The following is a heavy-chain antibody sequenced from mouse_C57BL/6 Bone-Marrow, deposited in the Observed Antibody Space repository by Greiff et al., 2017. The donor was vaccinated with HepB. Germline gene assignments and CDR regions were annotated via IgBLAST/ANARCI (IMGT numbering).Heavy chain of an antibody. V-gene: IGHV1-5*01. CDR1: GYTFTSYW. J-gene: IGHJ1*03. Sequence: EVQLQESGTVLARPGASVKMSCKTSGYTFTSYWMHWVKQRPGQGLEWIGAIYPGNSDTSYNQKFKGKAKLTAVTSASTAYMELSSLTNEDSAVYYCTREENYYGSSYGYFDVWGTGTTVTVSS. CDR3: TREENYYGSSYGYFDV. CDR2: IYPGNSDT. D-gene: IGHD1-1*01.